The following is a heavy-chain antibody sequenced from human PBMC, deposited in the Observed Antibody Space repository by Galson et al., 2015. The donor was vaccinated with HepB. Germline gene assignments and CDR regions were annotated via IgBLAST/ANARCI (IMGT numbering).Heavy chain of an antibody. V-gene: IGHV3-64D*06. J-gene: IGHJ5*02. D-gene: IGHD4-17*01. Sequence: SLRLSCAASGFTFSSYAMHWVRQAPGKGLEYVSAISSNGGSTYYADSVKGRFTISRDNSKNTLYLQMSSLRAEDTAVYYCVKPEYGDYASWFDPWGQGTLVTVSS. CDR1: GFTFSSYA. CDR3: VKPEYGDYASWFDP. CDR2: ISSNGGST.